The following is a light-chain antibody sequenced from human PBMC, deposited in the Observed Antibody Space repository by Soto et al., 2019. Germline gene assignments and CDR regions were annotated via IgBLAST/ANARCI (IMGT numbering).Light chain of an antibody. J-gene: IGLJ1*01. CDR3: GSWDSSLSAYV. V-gene: IGLV1-51*01. CDR2: YDD. Sequence: QSVLTQPPSVSAAPGQRVTISCSGSSSNIGGNSVSWYHQLPGTAPXVLSYYDDKRPSGIPDRFAGSKSGTSATLGITGFQTGDEADHYCGSWDSSLSAYVSGTGTKVTVL. CDR1: SSNIGGNS.